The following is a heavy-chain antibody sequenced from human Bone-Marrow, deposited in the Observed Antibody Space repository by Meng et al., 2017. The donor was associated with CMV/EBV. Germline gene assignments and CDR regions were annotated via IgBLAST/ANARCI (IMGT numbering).Heavy chain of an antibody. J-gene: IGHJ5*02. CDR2: IYYSGST. D-gene: IGHD2-15*01. Sequence: GSLRLSCTVSGGSISSSSYYWGWIRQPPGKGLEWIGSIYYSGSTYYNPSLKSRVTISVDTSKNQFSLKLSSVTAADTAVYYCARDRAPAGPANWFDPWGQGTLVTVSS. CDR1: GGSISSSSYY. V-gene: IGHV4-39*07. CDR3: ARDRAPAGPANWFDP.